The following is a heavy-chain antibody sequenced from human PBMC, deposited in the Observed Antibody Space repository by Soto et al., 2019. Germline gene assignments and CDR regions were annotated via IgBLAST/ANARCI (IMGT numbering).Heavy chain of an antibody. CDR3: ARWGTRGGLDV. Sequence: QVQLVESGGGVVQPGTSLRLSCVGSGVTFRSYVIHWVRQAPGKGLEWVALTSYDGSNNFYGDSVKGRFTISRHNSRNTVELQMDSLRFEDTALYYCARWGTRGGLDVWGQGTLVSVSS. J-gene: IGHJ4*02. D-gene: IGHD3-16*01. V-gene: IGHV3-33*05. CDR2: TSYDGSNN. CDR1: GVTFRSYV.